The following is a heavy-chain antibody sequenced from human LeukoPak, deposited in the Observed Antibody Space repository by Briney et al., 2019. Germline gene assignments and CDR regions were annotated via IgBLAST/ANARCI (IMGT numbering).Heavy chain of an antibody. CDR3: AKAAYSYGPTTIYYFDY. CDR1: GFTFSSYA. V-gene: IGHV3-23*01. Sequence: GGSLRLSCAASGFTFSSYAMSWARQAPGKGLEWVSAISGRGGSTYYADSVKGRFTISRDNSKNTLYLQMNSLRAEDTAVYYCAKAAYSYGPTTIYYFDYWGQGTLVTVSS. CDR2: ISGRGGST. J-gene: IGHJ4*02. D-gene: IGHD5-18*01.